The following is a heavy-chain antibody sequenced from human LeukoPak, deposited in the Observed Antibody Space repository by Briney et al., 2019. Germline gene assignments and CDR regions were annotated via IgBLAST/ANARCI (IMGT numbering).Heavy chain of an antibody. CDR2: TYYRSRWGN. Sequence: PSQTLSLTCAISGDSVSNNIATWNWVRQSPSRGLEWLGRTYYRSRWGNDYAISVKGRITINPDTSRNQFSLQLNSVTPEDTAVYCCVRDSDDYYWALDFWGQGTPVTVSS. D-gene: IGHD3-10*01. CDR1: GDSVSNNIAT. J-gene: IGHJ4*02. CDR3: VRDSDDYYWALDF. V-gene: IGHV6-1*01.